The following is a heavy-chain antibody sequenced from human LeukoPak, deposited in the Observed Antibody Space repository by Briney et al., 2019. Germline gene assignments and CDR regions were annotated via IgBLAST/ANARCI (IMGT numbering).Heavy chain of an antibody. D-gene: IGHD6-13*01. V-gene: IGHV3-21*01. CDR3: ARGRGSWYGVYFDY. CDR1: GFTLRSYT. Sequence: KPGGSLRLSCAASGFTLRSYTMNWVRQAPGKGLEWVSSIGISSNKIYYADSVKGRFIISRDNAKNSLYLQTNSLRTEDTAVYYCARGRGSWYGVYFDYWGQGTLVTVSS. J-gene: IGHJ4*02. CDR2: IGISSNKI.